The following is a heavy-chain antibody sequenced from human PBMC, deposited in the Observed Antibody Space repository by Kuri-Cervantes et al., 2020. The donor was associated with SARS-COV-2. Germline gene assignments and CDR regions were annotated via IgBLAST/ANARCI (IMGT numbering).Heavy chain of an antibody. J-gene: IGHJ4*02. V-gene: IGHV3-15*01. CDR1: GFTFSNAW. D-gene: IGHD3-22*01. CDR3: TTSPRYYYDSSGQSRSFDY. CDR2: IKSKTDGGTT. Sequence: GGSLRLSCAASGFTFSNAWMSWVRQAPGKGLEWVGRIKSKTDGGTTDYAAPVKGRLTISRDDSKNALYLQMNSLKTEDTAVYYCTTSPRYYYDSSGQSRSFDYWGQGTLVTVSS.